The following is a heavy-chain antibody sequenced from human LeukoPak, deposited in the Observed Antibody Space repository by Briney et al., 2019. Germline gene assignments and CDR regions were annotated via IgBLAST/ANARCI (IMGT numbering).Heavy chain of an antibody. CDR3: ARASGWYYYYYYMDV. CDR2: INHSGST. Sequence: SETLSLTCAVYGGSFSGYYWSWIRQPPGKGLEWIGEINHSGSTNYNPSLKSRVTISVDTSKNQFSLQLNSVTPEDTAVYYCARASGWYYYYYYMDVWGKGTTVTVSS. V-gene: IGHV4-34*01. CDR1: GGSFSGYY. J-gene: IGHJ6*03. D-gene: IGHD6-19*01.